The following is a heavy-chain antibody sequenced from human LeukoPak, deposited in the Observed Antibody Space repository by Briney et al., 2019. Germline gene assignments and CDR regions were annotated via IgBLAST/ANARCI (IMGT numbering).Heavy chain of an antibody. D-gene: IGHD2-2*01. CDR2: IIPIFGTA. J-gene: IGHJ6*03. CDR1: GGTFRIYA. V-gene: IGHV1-69*13. Sequence: ASVQVSCNASGGTFRIYAISWVRQAPGQGLEWMGGIIPIFGTANYAQKFQGRVTITADESTSTAYMELSSLRSEDTAVYYCARGRTRYCSSTSCYDSYYYYMDVWGKGTTVTISS. CDR3: ARGRTRYCSSTSCYDSYYYYMDV.